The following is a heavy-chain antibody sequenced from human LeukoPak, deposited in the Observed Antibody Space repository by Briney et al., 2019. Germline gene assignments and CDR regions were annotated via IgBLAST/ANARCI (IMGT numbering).Heavy chain of an antibody. D-gene: IGHD5-18*01. CDR2: ISAYNGNT. J-gene: IGHJ4*02. CDR1: GYTFTSYD. Sequence: ASVKVSCKASGYTFTSYDISWVRQAPGQGLEWMGWISAYNGNTNYAQKLQGRVTMTTDTSTSTAYMELRSLRSDDTAVYYCARVLQYSYASCFDYWGQGTLVTVSS. CDR3: ARVLQYSYASCFDY. V-gene: IGHV1-18*01.